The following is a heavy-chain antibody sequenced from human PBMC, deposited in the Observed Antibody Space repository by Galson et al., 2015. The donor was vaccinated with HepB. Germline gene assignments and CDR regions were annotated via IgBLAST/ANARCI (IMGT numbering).Heavy chain of an antibody. Sequence: CAISGDRVSSNSAAWNWIRQSPSRGLEWLGRTYYRSKWYNGYAVSVKSRITINPDTSKNQFSLKLSSVTAADTAVYYCARGRGRGYSYGYLGPTDSWGQGTLVTVSS. D-gene: IGHD5-18*01. CDR1: GDRVSSNSAA. CDR2: TYYRSKWYN. CDR3: ARGRGRGYSYGYLGPTDS. J-gene: IGHJ4*02. V-gene: IGHV6-1*01.